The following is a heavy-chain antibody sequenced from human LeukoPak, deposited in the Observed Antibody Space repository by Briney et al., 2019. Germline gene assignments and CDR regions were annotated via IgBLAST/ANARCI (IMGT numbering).Heavy chain of an antibody. D-gene: IGHD6-13*01. J-gene: IGHJ4*02. CDR1: GGSISSGSYY. V-gene: IGHV4-61*02. CDR3: ARAVFQQLLS. Sequence: PSQTLSLTCTVSGGSISSGSYYWSWIRQPAGKGLEWIGRIYTSGSTNYNPSLKSRVTISVDTSKNQFSLKLSSVTAADTAVYYCARAVFQQLLSWGQGTLVTVSS. CDR2: IYTSGST.